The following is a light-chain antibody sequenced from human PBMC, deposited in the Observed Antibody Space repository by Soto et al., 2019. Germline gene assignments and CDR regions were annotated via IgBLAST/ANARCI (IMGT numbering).Light chain of an antibody. Sequence: EIVLTQSPGTLSLSPGERATLYCRASQSVSDFLAWHQQKPGQTPRLLIYGASTRATGIPDRFSGSGSGTDFTLTISRLEPEDFAVSYCQQYDNSPLRYTLGQGTKVDIK. CDR2: GAS. V-gene: IGKV3-20*01. CDR3: QQYDNSPLRYT. J-gene: IGKJ2*01. CDR1: QSVSDF.